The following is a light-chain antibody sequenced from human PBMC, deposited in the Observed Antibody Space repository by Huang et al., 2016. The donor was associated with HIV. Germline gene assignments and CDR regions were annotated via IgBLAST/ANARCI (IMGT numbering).Light chain of an antibody. CDR2: GAS. CDR1: QSVSSN. Sequence: EIVMTQSPATLSGSPGERATRSCRASQSVSSNLAWYQQKPGQAPRLLIYGASTRATGIPARFSGSGSGTEFTLTISSLQSEDFAVYYCQQYNNWLGTFGQGTKLEIK. CDR3: QQYNNWLGT. J-gene: IGKJ2*01. V-gene: IGKV3-15*01.